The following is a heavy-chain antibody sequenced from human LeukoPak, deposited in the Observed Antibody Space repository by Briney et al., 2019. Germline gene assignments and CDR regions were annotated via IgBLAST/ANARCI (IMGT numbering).Heavy chain of an antibody. D-gene: IGHD6-13*01. CDR2: INSDGSII. J-gene: IGHJ4*02. V-gene: IGHV3-74*01. CDR3: ARTGIAAAGDY. CDR1: GFTFRNYW. Sequence: GGSLRLSCAASGFTFRNYWMHWVRQVPGKGLVWVSRINSDGSIINYADSVKGRFTISRDNAKNTLNLQMNSLRAEDTAVYYCARTGIAAAGDYWGQGTLVTVSS.